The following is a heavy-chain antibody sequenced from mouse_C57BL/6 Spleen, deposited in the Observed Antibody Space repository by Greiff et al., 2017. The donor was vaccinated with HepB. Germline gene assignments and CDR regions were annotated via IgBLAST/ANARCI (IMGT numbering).Heavy chain of an antibody. J-gene: IGHJ2*01. V-gene: IGHV1-82*01. CDR1: GYAFSSSW. D-gene: IGHD1-3*01. CDR2: IYPGDGDT. Sequence: VQLQQSGPELVKPGASVKISCKASGYAFSSSWMNWVKQRPGKGLEWIGRIYPGDGDTNYNGKFKGKATLTADKSSSTAYMQLSSLTSEDSAVYFCARSGSGSPHFDYWGQGTTLTVSS. CDR3: ARSGSGSPHFDY.